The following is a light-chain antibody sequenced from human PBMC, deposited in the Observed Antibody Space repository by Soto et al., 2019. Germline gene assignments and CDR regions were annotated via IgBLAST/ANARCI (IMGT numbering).Light chain of an antibody. J-gene: IGLJ2*01. CDR3: AAWDDSRIVVL. CDR1: NSNLGTNT. CDR2: SDN. V-gene: IGLV1-44*01. Sequence: QSVLTQPPSTSGTPGQRVTMSCSGSNSNLGTNTVYWYQQLPGTAPKLLIQSDNRRPSGVPDRFSASKSGTSASLAIRGLQSEDEADYYCAAWDDSRIVVLFGGGTKVTVL.